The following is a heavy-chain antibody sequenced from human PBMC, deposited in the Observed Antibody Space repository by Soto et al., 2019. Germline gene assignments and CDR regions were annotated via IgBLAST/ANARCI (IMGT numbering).Heavy chain of an antibody. CDR1: GGTFSSYA. Sequence: ASVKVSCKASGGTFSSYAISWVRQAPGQGLEWMGGIIPIFGTANYAQKFQGRVTITADESTSTAYMELSSLRSEDTAVYYCARDLSYYYDSSDTYYFDYWGQGTLVTVSS. J-gene: IGHJ4*02. CDR2: IIPIFGTA. V-gene: IGHV1-69*13. D-gene: IGHD3-22*01. CDR3: ARDLSYYYDSSDTYYFDY.